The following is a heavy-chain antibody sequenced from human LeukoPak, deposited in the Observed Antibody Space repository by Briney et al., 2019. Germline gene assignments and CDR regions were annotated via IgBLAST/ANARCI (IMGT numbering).Heavy chain of an antibody. Sequence: PGGSLRLSCSASGFTFSSYAMSWVRQAPGKGLEWVGRIKSKTDGGTIDLAAPVEGRFTISRDDSKIMLYLQMNSLKTEDTAVYYCTTGYSNNWHDHYWGQGTLVTVSS. D-gene: IGHD1-1*01. CDR2: IKSKTDGGTI. J-gene: IGHJ4*02. CDR3: TTGYSNNWHDHY. CDR1: GFTFSSYA. V-gene: IGHV3-15*01.